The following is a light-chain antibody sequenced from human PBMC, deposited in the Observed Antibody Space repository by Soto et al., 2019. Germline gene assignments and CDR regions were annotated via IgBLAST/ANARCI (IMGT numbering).Light chain of an antibody. V-gene: IGLV1-36*01. CDR2: SDD. CDR3: SVWDDRLNALV. J-gene: IGLJ2*01. CDR1: SFNIGKNA. Sequence: QSVLSQPPSVSEAPRQRVTISCSGTSFNIGKNAVTWYQYLPGKSPRLLISSDDLRPSGVSDRFSGSKSGTSASLAITGLQVEDEGDFYCSVWDDRLNALVFGGGTQLTVL.